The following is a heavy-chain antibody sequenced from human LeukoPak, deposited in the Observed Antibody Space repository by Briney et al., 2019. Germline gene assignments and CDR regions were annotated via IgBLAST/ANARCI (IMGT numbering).Heavy chain of an antibody. V-gene: IGHV3-53*01. CDR3: SRGGGFLDY. D-gene: IGHD2/OR15-2a*01. CDR2: IYTGGST. CDR1: GFAVSSNF. J-gene: IGHJ4*02. Sequence: GGSLRLSCAASGFAVSSNFMSWVRHAPGKGLEWVSVIYTGGSTYYADSVKGRFTISRDDSKNTLYLQMNSLRAEDTAVYYCSRGGGFLDYWGQGTLVTVSS.